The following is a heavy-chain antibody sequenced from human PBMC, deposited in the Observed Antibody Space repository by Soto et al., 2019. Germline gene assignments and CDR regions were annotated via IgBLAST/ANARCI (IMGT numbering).Heavy chain of an antibody. CDR1: GGSISSGGYY. CDR3: ARGIAAATSPAFDI. CDR2: IYYSGST. D-gene: IGHD6-13*01. J-gene: IGHJ3*02. V-gene: IGHV4-31*03. Sequence: SETLSLTCTVSGGSISSGGYYWSWIRQHPGKGLEWIGYIYYSGSTYYNPSLKSRVTLSVDTSKNQFSLKLSSVTAADTAVYYCARGIAAATSPAFDIWGQGTMVTVSS.